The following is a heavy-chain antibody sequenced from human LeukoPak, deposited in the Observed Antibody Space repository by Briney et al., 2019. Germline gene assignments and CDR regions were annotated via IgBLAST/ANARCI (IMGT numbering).Heavy chain of an antibody. D-gene: IGHD3-9*01. Sequence: SETLSLTCSISGVSINHSSFSWGWIRQPPGKGLEWVGNIYFTGNTYYNPYLKSRVTISVDASKSHCSLKLRSVTAADTAVYYCARAPTRSSDTVTGYLFDSWGQGTLVTVSS. J-gene: IGHJ4*02. V-gene: IGHV4-39*07. CDR1: GVSINHSSFS. CDR2: IYFTGNT. CDR3: ARAPTRSSDTVTGYLFDS.